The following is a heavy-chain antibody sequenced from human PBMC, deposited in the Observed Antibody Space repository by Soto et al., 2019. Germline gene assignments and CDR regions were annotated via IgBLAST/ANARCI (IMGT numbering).Heavy chain of an antibody. Sequence: EVQLVESGGGLAQPGGSLRLSCAASGFTFSSYWMHWVRQAPGKGLVWVSRIKSDGSSTSDADSVKGRFTISRDNAKNTVYLQMNRLRVEDTAVYYWARGLWLHDGMDVWGQGTTVTVSS. V-gene: IGHV3-74*01. D-gene: IGHD5-18*01. J-gene: IGHJ6*02. CDR1: GFTFSSYW. CDR2: IKSDGSST. CDR3: ARGLWLHDGMDV.